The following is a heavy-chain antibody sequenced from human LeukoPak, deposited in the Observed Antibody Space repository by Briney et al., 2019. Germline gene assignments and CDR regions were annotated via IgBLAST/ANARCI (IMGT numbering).Heavy chain of an antibody. CDR1: GGSLSSYY. CDR3: ARGVYYDVWSGYYSGAFDI. D-gene: IGHD3-3*01. V-gene: IGHV4-4*07. Sequence: PSETLSLTCTVSGGSLSSYYWSWIRQPAGEGLEWIGRISTSGNTNYNPSLKSRVAMSVDTSKNQFSLKLSSVTAADTAVYYCARGVYYDVWSGYYSGAFDIWGQGTMVTVSS. CDR2: ISTSGNT. J-gene: IGHJ3*02.